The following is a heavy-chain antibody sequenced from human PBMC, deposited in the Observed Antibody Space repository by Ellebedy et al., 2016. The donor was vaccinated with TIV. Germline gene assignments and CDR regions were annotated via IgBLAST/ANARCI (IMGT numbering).Heavy chain of an antibody. CDR1: GFTFSSYW. Sequence: GESLKISXAASGFTFSSYWMHWVRQAPGTGPLWVSRIDSDGSNIDYADSVKGRFTLSRDNAKSTVYLQMNSLRVDDTAVYYCARGGMYVSGWLGVWGQGTLGTVSS. CDR2: IDSDGSNI. D-gene: IGHD6-19*01. CDR3: ARGGMYVSGWLGV. J-gene: IGHJ4*02. V-gene: IGHV3-74*01.